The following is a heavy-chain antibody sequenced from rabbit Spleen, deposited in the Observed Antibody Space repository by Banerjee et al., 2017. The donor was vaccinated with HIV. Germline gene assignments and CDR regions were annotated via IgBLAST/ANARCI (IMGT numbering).Heavy chain of an antibody. Sequence: QSLEESGGDLVKPGASLTLTCTASGFSLSSSYWICWVRQAPGKGLEWIACIGAGSGGNTYYASWAKGLFIISKTSSTTVTLQMTSLTAADTATYFCARNYVNAFDPWGQGTLVTVS. V-gene: IGHV1S40*01. J-gene: IGHJ2*01. CDR1: GFSLSSSYW. D-gene: IGHD1-1*01. CDR3: ARNYVNAFDP. CDR2: IGAGSGGNT.